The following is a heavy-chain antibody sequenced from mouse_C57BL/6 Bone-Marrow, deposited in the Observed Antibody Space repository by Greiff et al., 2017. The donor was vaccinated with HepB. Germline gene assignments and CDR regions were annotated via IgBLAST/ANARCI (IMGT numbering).Heavy chain of an antibody. CDR2: ILPGSGST. D-gene: IGHD2-1*01. J-gene: IGHJ2*01. CDR3: ARERNYRYFDY. Sequence: VKVVESGAELMKPGASVKLSCKATGYTFTGYWIEWVKQRPGHGLEWIGEILPGSGSTNYNEKFKGKATFTADTSSNTAYMQLSSLTSEDSAVYFCARERNYRYFDYWGQGTTLTVSS. CDR1: GYTFTGYW. V-gene: IGHV1-9*01.